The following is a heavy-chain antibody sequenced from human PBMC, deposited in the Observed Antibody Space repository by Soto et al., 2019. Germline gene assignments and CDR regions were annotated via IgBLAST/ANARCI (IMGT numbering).Heavy chain of an antibody. CDR2: ISYDGSNK. CDR3: ARDGSIQLWSPPNYYYYYGMDV. V-gene: IGHV3-30-3*01. J-gene: IGHJ6*02. Sequence: PGGSLRLSCAASGFTFSSYAMHWVRQAPGKGLEWVAVISYDGSNKYYADSVKGRFTISRDNSKNTLYLQMNSLRAEDTAVYYCARDGSIQLWSPPNYYYYYGMDVWGQGTTVTVSS. D-gene: IGHD5-18*01. CDR1: GFTFSSYA.